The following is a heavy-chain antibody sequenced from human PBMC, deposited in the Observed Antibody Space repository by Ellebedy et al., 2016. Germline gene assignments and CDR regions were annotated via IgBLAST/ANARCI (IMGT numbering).Heavy chain of an antibody. J-gene: IGHJ4*02. Sequence: SETLSLTXTVSGGSISSSSYYWGWIRQPPGKGLEWIGSIYYSGSTYYNPSLKSRVTISVDTSKNQFSLKLSSVTAADTAVYYCARDLGYCSSTSCYALDYWGQGTLVTVSS. CDR3: ARDLGYCSSTSCYALDY. CDR2: IYYSGST. D-gene: IGHD2-2*01. V-gene: IGHV4-39*07. CDR1: GGSISSSSYY.